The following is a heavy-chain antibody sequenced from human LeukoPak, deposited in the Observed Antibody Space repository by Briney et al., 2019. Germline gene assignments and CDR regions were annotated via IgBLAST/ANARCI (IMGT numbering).Heavy chain of an antibody. V-gene: IGHV1-46*01. J-gene: IGHJ4*02. Sequence: ASVKVSCKASGYTFTSYYMHWVRQAPGQGLEWMGIINPSGGSTSYAQKFQGRVTMTRDTSTSTVYMELSSLRSEDTAVYYCAREAPNSCRSSWFDYWGQGTLVTVSS. CDR1: GYTFTSYY. CDR2: INPSGGST. CDR3: AREAPNSCRSSWFDY. D-gene: IGHD6-13*01.